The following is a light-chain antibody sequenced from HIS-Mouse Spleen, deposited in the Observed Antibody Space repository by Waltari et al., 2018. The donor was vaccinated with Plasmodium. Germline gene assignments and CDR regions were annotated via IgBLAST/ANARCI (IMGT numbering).Light chain of an antibody. J-gene: IGLJ2*01. Sequence: QSALTQPASVSGSPGQSITIPCTGTSSAVASYYLVSWYQQHPGKAPKLMIYEGSKRPSGVSNRFSGSKSGNTASLTISGLQAEDEADYYCCSYAGSSTFVVFGGGTKLTVL. V-gene: IGLV2-23*03. CDR1: SSAVASYYL. CDR3: CSYAGSSTFVV. CDR2: EGS.